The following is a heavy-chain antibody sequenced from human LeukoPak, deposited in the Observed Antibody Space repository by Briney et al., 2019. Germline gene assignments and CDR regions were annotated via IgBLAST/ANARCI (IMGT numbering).Heavy chain of an antibody. Sequence: SETLSLTCTVSGGSISSGDYYWSWIRQPPGKGLEWIGYIYYSGSTYYNPSLKSRVTISVDTSKNQLSLKLSSVTAADTAVYYCARFDSSGQINFDYWGQGTLVTVSS. D-gene: IGHD3-22*01. CDR2: IYYSGST. CDR1: GGSISSGDYY. J-gene: IGHJ4*02. V-gene: IGHV4-30-4*01. CDR3: ARFDSSGQINFDY.